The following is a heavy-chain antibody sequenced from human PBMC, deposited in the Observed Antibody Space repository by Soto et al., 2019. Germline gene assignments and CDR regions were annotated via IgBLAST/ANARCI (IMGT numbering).Heavy chain of an antibody. D-gene: IGHD2-21*02. V-gene: IGHV1-18*01. CDR3: ARSIVVVTALDY. CDR1: GDTFPSYG. Sequence: ASVKVSCNASGDTFPSYGISWLRQAPGQGLEWMGWISTYNGNTKYSQKFQGRVTITRDTSASTAYMELSSLRSEDTAVYYCARSIVVVTALDYWGQGTLVTVSS. CDR2: ISTYNGNT. J-gene: IGHJ4*02.